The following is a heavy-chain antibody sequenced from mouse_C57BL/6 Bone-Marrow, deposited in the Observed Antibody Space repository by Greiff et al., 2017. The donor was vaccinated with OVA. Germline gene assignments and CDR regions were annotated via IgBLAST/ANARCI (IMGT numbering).Heavy chain of an antibody. V-gene: IGHV1-15*01. CDR2: IDPETGGT. D-gene: IGHD2-2*01. J-gene: IGHJ4*01. CDR3: TRGIYYGYPYAMDY. Sequence: QVQLKQSGAELVRPGASVTLSCKASGYTFTDYEMHWVKQTPVHGLEWIGAIDPETGGTAYNQKFKGQAILTADKSSSTAYMELRSLTSEDSAVYYCTRGIYYGYPYAMDYWGQGTSVTVSS. CDR1: GYTFTDYE.